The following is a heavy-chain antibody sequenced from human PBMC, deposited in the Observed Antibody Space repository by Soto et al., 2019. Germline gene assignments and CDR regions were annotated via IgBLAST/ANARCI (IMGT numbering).Heavy chain of an antibody. CDR1: GYPFNKYS. Sequence: QGQLVQSGAEVKWPGASVKVSCKASGYPFNKYSISWVRQAPGQGLEWMGWISAYNGKRNYAQKFQGRVTLGSDTSTSTAYMELRNLRSDDTAVYYCTRGHGDFAGDFDYWGQGTLVTVSS. CDR2: ISAYNGKR. CDR3: TRGHGDFAGDFDY. J-gene: IGHJ4*02. D-gene: IGHD4-17*01. V-gene: IGHV1-18*04.